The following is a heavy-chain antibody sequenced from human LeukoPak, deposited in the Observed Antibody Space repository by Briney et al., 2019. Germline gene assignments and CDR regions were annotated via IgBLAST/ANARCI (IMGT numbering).Heavy chain of an antibody. D-gene: IGHD3-3*01. CDR1: GFTFSSYA. Sequence: GGSLRLSCAASGFTFSSYAMHWVRQAPGKGLEWVAVISYDGSNKYYADSVKGRFTISRDNAKNSLYLQMNSLRAEDTAVYYCASQTYYDFWSGYYTGMYYGMDVWGQGTTVTVSS. J-gene: IGHJ6*02. V-gene: IGHV3-30-3*01. CDR2: ISYDGSNK. CDR3: ASQTYYDFWSGYYTGMYYGMDV.